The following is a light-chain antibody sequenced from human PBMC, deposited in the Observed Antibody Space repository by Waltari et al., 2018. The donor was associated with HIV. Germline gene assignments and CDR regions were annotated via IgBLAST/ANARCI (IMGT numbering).Light chain of an antibody. V-gene: IGLV2-14*01. CDR3: SSYTSSSTLRV. J-gene: IGLJ3*02. Sequence: QSALTQPASVSGSPGQSITTSCTGTSSDVGGYNYVPWYQQHPGKAPKLMIYEVSNRPSGVSNRFSGSKSGNTASLTISGLQAEDEADYYCSSYTSSSTLRVFGGGTKLTVL. CDR2: EVS. CDR1: SSDVGGYNY.